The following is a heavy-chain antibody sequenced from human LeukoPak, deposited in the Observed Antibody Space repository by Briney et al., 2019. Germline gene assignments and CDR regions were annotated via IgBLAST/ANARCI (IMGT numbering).Heavy chain of an antibody. Sequence: PGGSLRLSCAASGFTFTSYEMNWVRQAPGKGLEWVSYISSSGRTMHYADPVKGRFTISRDNAKNSLYLQMNSLRAEDTAVYYXXXXXXXXXYGDDYYYYMDVWGKGTTVTISS. V-gene: IGHV3-48*03. CDR1: GFTFTSYE. CDR3: XXXXXXXXYGDDYYYYMDV. D-gene: IGHD4-17*01. CDR2: ISSSGRTM. J-gene: IGHJ6*03.